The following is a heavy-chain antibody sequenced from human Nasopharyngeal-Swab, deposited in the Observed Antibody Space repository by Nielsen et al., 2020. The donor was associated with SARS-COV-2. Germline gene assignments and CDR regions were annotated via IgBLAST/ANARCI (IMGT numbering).Heavy chain of an antibody. CDR2: IYPDDSDT. CDR1: GYSFTSYW. CDR3: ARHSGLWFGESAGY. D-gene: IGHD3-10*01. Sequence: GGSLRLSCKGSGYSFTSYWIGWVRQMPGKGLEWMGIIYPDDSDTRYSPSFQGQVTISADKSITTAYLQWSSLRASDTAMYYCARHSGLWFGESAGYWGQGTLVTVSS. J-gene: IGHJ4*02. V-gene: IGHV5-51*01.